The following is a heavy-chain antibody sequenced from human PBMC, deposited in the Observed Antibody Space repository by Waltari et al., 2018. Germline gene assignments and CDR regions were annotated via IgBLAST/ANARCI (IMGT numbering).Heavy chain of an antibody. CDR3: VREVTRGGGSFDS. J-gene: IGHJ4*02. CDR1: GYTFSVNP. V-gene: IGHV1-3*04. Sequence: QVHLVQSGAEVKKPGASVKVSCKASGYTFSVNPIHWVHQAPGQSLEWMGWINTGNDKTRYSRSFQGRFTLTRDTSARTAFMELSSLRSDDTAVYFCVREVTRGGGSFDSWGQGTQVTVSS. D-gene: IGHD2-21*02. CDR2: INTGNDKT.